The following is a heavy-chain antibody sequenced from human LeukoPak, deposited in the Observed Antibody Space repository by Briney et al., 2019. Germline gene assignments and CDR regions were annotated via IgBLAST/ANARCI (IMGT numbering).Heavy chain of an antibody. D-gene: IGHD3-10*01. CDR2: IYYSGST. V-gene: IGHV4-59*01. CDR1: GGSISSYY. Sequence: SETLSLTCTVSGGSISSYYWSWIRQPPGKGLEWIGYIYYSGSTNYNPSLKSRVTISVDTSKYQFSLKLSSVTAADTAVYYCAREYYYGSGSYLGWFDPWGQGILVTVSS. J-gene: IGHJ5*02. CDR3: AREYYYGSGSYLGWFDP.